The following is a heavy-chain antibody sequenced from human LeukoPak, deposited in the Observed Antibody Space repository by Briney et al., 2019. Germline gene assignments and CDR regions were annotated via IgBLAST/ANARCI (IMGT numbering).Heavy chain of an antibody. CDR1: GYTFTSYG. D-gene: IGHD6-19*01. J-gene: IGHJ4*02. CDR2: ISAYNGNT. CDR3: ARMVAVAGYGQDMYYFGY. Sequence: ASVKVSCKASGYTFTSYGISWVRQAPGQGLEWMGWISAYNGNTDYAQKLQGRVTMTTDTSTSTAYMELRSLRSDDTAVYYCARMVAVAGYGQDMYYFGYWGQGTLVTVSS. V-gene: IGHV1-18*01.